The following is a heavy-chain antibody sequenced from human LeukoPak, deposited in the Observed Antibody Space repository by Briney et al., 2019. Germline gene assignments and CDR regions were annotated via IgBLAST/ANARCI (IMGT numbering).Heavy chain of an antibody. CDR3: AKDGSGFGELKSWYFDL. CDR2: ISGSGGST. J-gene: IGHJ2*01. CDR1: GFTFSSYA. D-gene: IGHD3-10*01. V-gene: IGHV3-23*01. Sequence: GGSLRLSCAASGFTFSSYAMSWVRQAPGKGLEWVSAISGSGGSTYYADSVEGRFTISRDNSKNTLYLQMNSLRAEDTAVYYCAKDGSGFGELKSWYFDLWGRGTLVTVSS.